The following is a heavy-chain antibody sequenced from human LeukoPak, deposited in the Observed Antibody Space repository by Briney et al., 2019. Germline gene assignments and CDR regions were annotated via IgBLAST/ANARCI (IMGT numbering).Heavy chain of an antibody. CDR1: GYTFTSYA. D-gene: IGHD3-10*01. V-gene: IGHV1-3*02. J-gene: IGHJ6*03. Sequence: ASVKVSCKASGYTFTSYAMHWVRQAPGQRLEWMGWSNAGNGNTKYSQEFQGRVTITRDTSASTAYMELSSLRSEDTAVYYCATSSITMVRGVMDYYYYYMDVWGKGTTVTVSS. CDR3: ATSSITMVRGVMDYYYYYMDV. CDR2: SNAGNGNT.